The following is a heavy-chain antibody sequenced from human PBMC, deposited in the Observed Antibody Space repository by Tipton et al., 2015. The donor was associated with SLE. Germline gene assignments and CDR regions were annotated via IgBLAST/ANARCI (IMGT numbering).Heavy chain of an antibody. CDR2: IYYSGST. CDR3: ARPQLELPDAFDI. CDR1: GGSISSSSYY. V-gene: IGHV4-39*01. D-gene: IGHD1-7*01. J-gene: IGHJ3*02. Sequence: LRLSCTVSGGSISSSSYYWGWIRQPPGKGLEWIGTIYYSGSTYYNPSLKSRVTISVDTSKNQFSLKLSSVTAADTAVYYCARPQLELPDAFDIWGQGTMVTVSS.